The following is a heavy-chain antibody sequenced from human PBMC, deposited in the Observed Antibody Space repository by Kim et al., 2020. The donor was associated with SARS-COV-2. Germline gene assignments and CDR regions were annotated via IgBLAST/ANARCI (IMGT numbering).Heavy chain of an antibody. CDR2: T. Sequence: TYYADSVKGRFTVSRNNAKNLLYLQMNSLSADDTAIYYCARAPDTSSKIAYWGQGTLVTVSS. D-gene: IGHD6-13*01. J-gene: IGHJ4*02. CDR3: ARAPDTSSKIAY. V-gene: IGHV3-11*01.